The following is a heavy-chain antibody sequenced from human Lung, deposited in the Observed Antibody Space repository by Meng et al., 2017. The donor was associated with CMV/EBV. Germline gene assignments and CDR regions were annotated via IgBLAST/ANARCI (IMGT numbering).Heavy chain of an antibody. CDR1: GLTARNNF. D-gene: IGHD3-16*02. CDR2: IYSGDST. J-gene: IGHJ4*01. CDR3: GRDWRNAGRSRGGID. V-gene: IGHV3-53*01. Sequence: SCAASGLTARNNFMTWVRQAPGKGLEWVSVIYSGDSTYYADAVKGRFTISRDNSQNILFLQMNNLRGEDTAIYFCGRDWRNAGRSRGGIDWGHGTXVTVSS.